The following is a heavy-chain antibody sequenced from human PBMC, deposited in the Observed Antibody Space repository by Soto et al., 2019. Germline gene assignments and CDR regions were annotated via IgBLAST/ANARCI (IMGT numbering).Heavy chain of an antibody. D-gene: IGHD2-21*01. V-gene: IGHV4-30-4*01. CDR3: ASDRLFPSATMLTLYYCLRIDG. J-gene: IGHJ6*02. CDR2: IYYSGIT. Sequence: LSLTCTVSGGYVSSGAYFCSWIRQPPGIGLEWFGYIYYSGITYYNPSLKRRVTISVDTSKNQFSLKLSSVTAADPGVCHCASDRLFPSATMLTLYYCLRIDGRGQGTTVTVS. CDR1: GGYVSSGAYF.